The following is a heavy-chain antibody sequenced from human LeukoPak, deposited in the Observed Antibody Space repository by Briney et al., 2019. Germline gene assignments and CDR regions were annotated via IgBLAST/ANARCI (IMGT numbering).Heavy chain of an antibody. Sequence: SETLSLTCTVSGGSISSSSYYWGWIRQPPGKGLEWIGTIYYSGSTDYNPSLKSRVTISVDTSKNQFSLKLSSVTAADTAVYYCAREIVGGFNPGAYWGQGTLVTVSS. CDR1: GGSISSSSYY. D-gene: IGHD1-14*01. CDR3: AREIVGGFNPGAY. V-gene: IGHV4-39*02. CDR2: IYYSGST. J-gene: IGHJ4*02.